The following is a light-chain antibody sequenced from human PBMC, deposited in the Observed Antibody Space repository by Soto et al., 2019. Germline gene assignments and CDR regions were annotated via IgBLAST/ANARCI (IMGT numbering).Light chain of an antibody. CDR1: SSNIGSKT. CDR3: AAWDDSLNGVV. J-gene: IGLJ2*01. V-gene: IGLV1-44*01. CDR2: SNN. Sequence: QSVLTQPPSASGTPGQRVTISCSGSSSNIGSKTVNWYQQLPGTAPKLLIYSNNQRPSGVPDRFSGSKSGTSASLAISGLXXXXXXDYXCAAWDDSLNGVVFGGGTKLTVL.